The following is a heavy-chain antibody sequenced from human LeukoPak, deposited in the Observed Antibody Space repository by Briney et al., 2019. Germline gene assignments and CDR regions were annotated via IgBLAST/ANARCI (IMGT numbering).Heavy chain of an antibody. D-gene: IGHD3-22*01. CDR1: GFTFDDYG. Sequence: GGSLRRSCAASGFTFDDYGMSWVRQAPGKGLEWVSGINWNGGSTGYADSVKGRFTISRDNAKNSLYLQMNSLRAEDTALYYCARETQYYYDSIYFDYWGQGTLVTVSS. CDR2: INWNGGST. V-gene: IGHV3-20*04. CDR3: ARETQYYYDSIYFDY. J-gene: IGHJ4*02.